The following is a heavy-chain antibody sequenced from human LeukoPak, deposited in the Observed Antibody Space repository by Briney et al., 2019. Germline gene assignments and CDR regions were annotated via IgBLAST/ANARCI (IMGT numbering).Heavy chain of an antibody. J-gene: IGHJ4*02. Sequence: GASLQISCKGSGYSFTSYLIGWVRPLPGKGLEWMAIIYPGDSDTRYSPSFQGQVTISAAKSISTAYLQWSSLRASDTAMYYCARINNYDVLTGYHDNYYFDYWGQGTLVTVSS. V-gene: IGHV5-51*01. CDR3: ARINNYDVLTGYHDNYYFDY. CDR2: IYPGDSDT. CDR1: GYSFTSYL. D-gene: IGHD3-9*01.